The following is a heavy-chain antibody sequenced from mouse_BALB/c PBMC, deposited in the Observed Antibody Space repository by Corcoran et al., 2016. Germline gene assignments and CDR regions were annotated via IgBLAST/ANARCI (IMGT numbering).Heavy chain of an antibody. CDR3: ARNYGSRYDWYFDV. CDR2: ILPGSGST. D-gene: IGHD1-1*01. Sequence: QVQLQQSGAELMKPGASVKISCKATGYTFSSYWIEWVKQRPGHGLEWIGEILPGSGSTNYNEKFKGKATFTADTSSNTVYMQLSSLTSEDSAVYYCARNYGSRYDWYFDVWGAGTTVTVSS. CDR1: GYTFSSYW. J-gene: IGHJ1*01. V-gene: IGHV1-9*01.